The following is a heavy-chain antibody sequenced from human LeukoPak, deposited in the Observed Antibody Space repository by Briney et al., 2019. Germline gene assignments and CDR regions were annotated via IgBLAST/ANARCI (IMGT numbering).Heavy chain of an antibody. CDR2: IFSSGST. CDR1: GVSISSYY. J-gene: IGHJ3*02. D-gene: IGHD1-26*01. Sequence: SETLSLTCIVSGVSISSYYWSWIRRPPGKGLEWIGYIFSSGSTNSNPSLKSRVTISVDTSKTQFSLKMTSVTAADTAVYYCARQGSGGRAFDIWGQGTMVTVS. CDR3: ARQGSGGRAFDI. V-gene: IGHV4-59*08.